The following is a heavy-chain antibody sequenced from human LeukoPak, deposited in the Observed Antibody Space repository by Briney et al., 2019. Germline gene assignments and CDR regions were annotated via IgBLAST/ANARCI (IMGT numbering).Heavy chain of an antibody. Sequence: GGSLRLSCAASGFTFSSYWMSWVRQAPGKGLEWVSYISSSSSTIYYADSVKGRFTISRDNAKNSLYLQMNSLRAEDTTVYYCARDAVWGYYDSSGYYPLDYWGQGTLVTVSS. CDR1: GFTFSSYW. D-gene: IGHD3-22*01. V-gene: IGHV3-48*01. CDR3: ARDAVWGYYDSSGYYPLDY. J-gene: IGHJ4*02. CDR2: ISSSSSTI.